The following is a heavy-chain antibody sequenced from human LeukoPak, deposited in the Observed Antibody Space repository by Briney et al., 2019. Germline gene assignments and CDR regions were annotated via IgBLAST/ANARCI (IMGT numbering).Heavy chain of an antibody. J-gene: IGHJ4*02. Sequence: PGGSLRLSCAASGFTFSSYAMSWVRQAPGKGLEWVSAISGSGGSTFYADSVEGRFTISRDNSKNTLYLQMNSLRAEDTAVYYCARGTSGSYSYWGQGTLVTVSS. CDR2: ISGSGGST. CDR3: ARGTSGSYSY. V-gene: IGHV3-23*01. CDR1: GFTFSSYA. D-gene: IGHD1-26*01.